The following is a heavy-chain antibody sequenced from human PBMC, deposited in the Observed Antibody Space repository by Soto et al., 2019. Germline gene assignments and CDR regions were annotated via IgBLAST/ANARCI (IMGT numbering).Heavy chain of an antibody. CDR2: ISGSGGST. D-gene: IGHD5-18*01. CDR1: GFTFSSYA. V-gene: IGHV3-23*01. CDR3: TRQRGYSSGQCWFDP. Sequence: EVQLLESGGGLVQPGGSLRLSCAASGFTFSSYAMSWVRQAPGKGLEWVSAISGSGGSTYYADSVKGRFTISRDNSKNTLYLQMNSLRAEDTAVYYCTRQRGYSSGQCWFDPWGQGTLVTVSS. J-gene: IGHJ5*02.